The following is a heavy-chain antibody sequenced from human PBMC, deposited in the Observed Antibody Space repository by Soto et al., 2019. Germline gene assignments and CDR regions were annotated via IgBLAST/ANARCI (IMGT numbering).Heavy chain of an antibody. D-gene: IGHD1-1*01. Sequence: QVQLVQSGAEVKKPGSSVKVSCKASGGTFSSYAISWVRQAPGQGLEWMGGIIPIFGTANYAQKFQGRVTITADESTNTAYMELSSLRSEDTAVYYCASCNWNDERQVDYYYYYGMDVWGQGTTVTVSS. CDR2: IIPIFGTA. V-gene: IGHV1-69*01. CDR1: GGTFSSYA. CDR3: ASCNWNDERQVDYYYYYGMDV. J-gene: IGHJ6*02.